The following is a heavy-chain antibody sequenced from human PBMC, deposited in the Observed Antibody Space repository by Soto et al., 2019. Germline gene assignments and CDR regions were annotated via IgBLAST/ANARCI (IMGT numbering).Heavy chain of an antibody. CDR2: INAGNGNT. J-gene: IGHJ4*02. D-gene: IGHD1-26*01. Sequence: ASVKVSCKASGYILTSYAMHWVRQAPGQRLEWMGWINAGNGNTKYSQKFQGRVTITADKSTSTAYMELSSLRSEDTAVYYCATSHRSGTHYLHYWGLGTLVTVSS. CDR3: ATSHRSGTHYLHY. CDR1: GYILTSYA. V-gene: IGHV1-3*01.